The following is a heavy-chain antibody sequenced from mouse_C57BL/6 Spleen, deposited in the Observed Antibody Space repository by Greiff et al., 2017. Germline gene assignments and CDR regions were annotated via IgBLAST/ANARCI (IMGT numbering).Heavy chain of an antibody. CDR2: IYPSDSET. CDR3: ARGLYYGSPY. Sequence: QVQLQQPGAELVRPGSSVKLSCKASGYTFTSYWMDWVKQRPGQGLEWIGNIYPSDSETHYNQKFKDKATLTVDKSSSTAYMQLSSLTSEDSAVYYCARGLYYGSPYWGQGTLVTVSA. V-gene: IGHV1-61*01. J-gene: IGHJ3*01. CDR1: GYTFTSYW. D-gene: IGHD1-1*01.